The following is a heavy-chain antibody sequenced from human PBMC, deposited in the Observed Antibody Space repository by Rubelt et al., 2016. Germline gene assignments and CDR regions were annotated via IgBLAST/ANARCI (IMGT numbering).Heavy chain of an antibody. V-gene: IGHV1-2*02. D-gene: IGHD1-26*01. CDR3: ARDNPWARAFDI. Sequence: QVQLVQSGAEVKKPGASVKVSCKASGYTFTGYNIYWVRQAPGQGLEWMGWINTFTGGTKYAQRFQGSVTMTRDTSISTAYMEVSRLRSDDTALLYCARDNPWARAFDIWGQGTMVTVSS. CDR1: GYTFTGYN. CDR2: INTFTGGT. J-gene: IGHJ3*02.